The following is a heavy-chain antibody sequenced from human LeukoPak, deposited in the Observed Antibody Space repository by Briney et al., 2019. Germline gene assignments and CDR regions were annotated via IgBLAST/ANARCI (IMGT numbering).Heavy chain of an antibody. Sequence: GGSLRLSCAASGFTFSSYGMHWVRQAPGKGLEWVAVISYDGSNKYYADSVKGRFTISRDNSKNTLYLQMNSLRAEDTAVYYCAREDPVVVKYNFDYWGQGTLVTVSS. CDR1: GFTFSSYG. J-gene: IGHJ4*02. V-gene: IGHV3-30*19. D-gene: IGHD3-22*01. CDR3: AREDPVVVKYNFDY. CDR2: ISYDGSNK.